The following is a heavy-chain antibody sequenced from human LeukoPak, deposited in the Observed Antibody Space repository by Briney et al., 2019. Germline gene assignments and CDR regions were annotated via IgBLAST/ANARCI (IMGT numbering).Heavy chain of an antibody. CDR2: IYPTDSDT. D-gene: IGHD1-14*01. Sequence: GESLKISRKGSGYTFSSYWIGWVRQMPGKGLEWMGIIYPTDSDTRYSPPFQGQVTISADKSISTAYLQWSSLKTSDSAMYYCARHPNYCRGGTCYSSNYFDYWGQGTLVTVSS. J-gene: IGHJ4*02. CDR3: ARHPNYCRGGTCYSSNYFDY. V-gene: IGHV5-51*01. CDR1: GYTFSSYW.